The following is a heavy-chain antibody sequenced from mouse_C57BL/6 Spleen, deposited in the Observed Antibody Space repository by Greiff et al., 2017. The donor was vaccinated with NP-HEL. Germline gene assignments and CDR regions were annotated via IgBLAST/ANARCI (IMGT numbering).Heavy chain of an antibody. J-gene: IGHJ1*03. CDR1: GYTFTSYW. V-gene: IGHV1-64*01. D-gene: IGHD4-1*01. Sequence: VQLQQPGAELVKPGASVKLSCKASGYTFTSYWMHWVKQRPGQGLEWIGMIHPNSGSTNYNEKFKSKATLTVDKSSSTAYMQLSSLTSEDSAVYYCARKTGAGWYFDVWGTGTTVTVSS. CDR3: ARKTGAGWYFDV. CDR2: IHPNSGST.